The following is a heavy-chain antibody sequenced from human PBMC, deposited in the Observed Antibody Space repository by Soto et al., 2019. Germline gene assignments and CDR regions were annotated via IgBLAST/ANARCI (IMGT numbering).Heavy chain of an antibody. D-gene: IGHD6-19*01. CDR1: GFSLSNARMG. CDR3: ARIRLKPPYSSGWADY. CDR2: IFSNDEK. Sequence: QVTLKESGPVLVKPTETLTLTCTVSGFSLSNARMGVSWIRQPPGKALEWLAHIFSNDEKSYSTSLKSRLTITKDTSKSQVVLTMTNMDPVDTATYYCARIRLKPPYSSGWADYWGQGTLVTVSS. J-gene: IGHJ4*02. V-gene: IGHV2-26*01.